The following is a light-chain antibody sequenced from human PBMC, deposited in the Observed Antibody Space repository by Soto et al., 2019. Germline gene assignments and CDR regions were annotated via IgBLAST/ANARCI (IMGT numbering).Light chain of an antibody. CDR3: QQFNNYPRT. Sequence: IQMTQSPSSLSASVGDRVTITCRASQGISSALAWYQQKPGIAPKLLIYDASTLESGVPSRFSGSGSGTDFTLTISSLQPGDFATYYCQQFNNYPRTFGQGTKVDIK. CDR2: DAS. J-gene: IGKJ1*01. CDR1: QGISSA. V-gene: IGKV1D-13*01.